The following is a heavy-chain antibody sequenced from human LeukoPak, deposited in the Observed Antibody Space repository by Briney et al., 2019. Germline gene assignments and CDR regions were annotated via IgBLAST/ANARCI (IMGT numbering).Heavy chain of an antibody. D-gene: IGHD3-16*01. CDR1: GFTFSSYS. V-gene: IGHV3-21*01. CDR2: ISGRSTYI. J-gene: IGHJ6*04. CDR3: AKSTRAVMAMMDV. Sequence: PGGSLRLSCAASGFTFSSYSMNWVRQAPGKGLEWVSSISGRSTYIYHADSVKGRFTISRDNAKNSLFLQMNSLRAEDPAVYFCAKSTRAVMAMMDVWGKGTTVTVSS.